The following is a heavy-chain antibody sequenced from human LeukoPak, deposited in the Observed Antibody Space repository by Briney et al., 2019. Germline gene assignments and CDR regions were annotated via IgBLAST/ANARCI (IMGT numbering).Heavy chain of an antibody. D-gene: IGHD3-3*01. J-gene: IGHJ4*02. CDR2: ISSGGTYI. V-gene: IGHV3-21*04. CDR3: AKEWGGGSGYFYYFDY. Sequence: GESLRLSCAASGFTFSSHNMNWVRQAPGKGLEWVSSISSGGTYIYYADSVKGRFTISRDSAKTSLYLQMNSLRAEDTAVYFCAKEWGGGSGYFYYFDYWGQGTLVTVSS. CDR1: GFTFSSHN.